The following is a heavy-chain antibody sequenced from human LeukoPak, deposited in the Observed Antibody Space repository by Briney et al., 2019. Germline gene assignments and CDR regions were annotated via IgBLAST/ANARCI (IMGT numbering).Heavy chain of an antibody. V-gene: IGHV4-4*07. CDR3: ARGGAVAGTRGSYYYYYYYMDV. J-gene: IGHJ6*03. CDR2: IYTSGST. Sequence: SETLSLTCTVSGGSISSYYWSWIRQPAGKGLEWIGRIYTSGSTNYNPSLKSRVTISVDKSKSQLSLKLSSVTAADTAVYYCARGGAVAGTRGSYYYYYYYMDVWGKGTTVTVSS. CDR1: GGSISSYY. D-gene: IGHD6-19*01.